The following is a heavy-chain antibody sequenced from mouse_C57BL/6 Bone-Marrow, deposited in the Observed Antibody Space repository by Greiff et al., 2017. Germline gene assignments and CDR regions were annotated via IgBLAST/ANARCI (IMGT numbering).Heavy chain of an antibody. Sequence: EVQLQQSGPGLAKPSQTLSLTCSGTGYSITSDYWNWIRKFPGNKLVYMGYISYSGSTYYNPSLKSRISLTRDTSKKQYYLQLNSVTTEDTATYYCARYHNGNYDWYFDVWGTGTTVTVSS. D-gene: IGHD2-1*01. CDR1: GYSITSDY. J-gene: IGHJ1*03. V-gene: IGHV3-8*01. CDR3: ARYHNGNYDWYFDV. CDR2: ISYSGST.